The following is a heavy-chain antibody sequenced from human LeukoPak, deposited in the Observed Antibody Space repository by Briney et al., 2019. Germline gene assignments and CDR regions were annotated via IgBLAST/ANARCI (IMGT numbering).Heavy chain of an antibody. V-gene: IGHV4-34*01. CDR3: ARSEESVAVAGTFDY. J-gene: IGHJ4*02. CDR1: GGSFNGYY. D-gene: IGHD6-19*01. CDR2: INHSGNT. Sequence: SETLSLTCAVYGGSFNGYYWSWIRQPPGKGLEWIGEINHSGNTNYNPSLKSRVTISVDTSKNQFSLKLSSVTAADTVVYYCARSEESVAVAGTFDYWGQGTLVTVSS.